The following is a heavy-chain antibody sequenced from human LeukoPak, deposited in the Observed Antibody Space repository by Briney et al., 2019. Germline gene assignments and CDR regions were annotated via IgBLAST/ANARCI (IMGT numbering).Heavy chain of an antibody. CDR2: ISWNSGSI. D-gene: IGHD6-13*01. Sequence: GRSLRLSCAASGFTFDDYAMHWVRQAPGKGLEWVSGISWNSGSIGYADSVKGRFTISRDNAKNYLYLQMNSLRAEDTALYYCAKDKTGGSSSYLDYWGQGTLVTVSS. J-gene: IGHJ4*02. CDR3: AKDKTGGSSSYLDY. V-gene: IGHV3-9*01. CDR1: GFTFDDYA.